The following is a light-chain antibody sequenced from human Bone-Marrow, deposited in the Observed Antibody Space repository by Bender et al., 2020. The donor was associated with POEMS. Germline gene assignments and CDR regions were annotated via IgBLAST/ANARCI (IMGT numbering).Light chain of an antibody. CDR1: SSNIGRDH. CDR3: QSYDNSLCSWV. CDR2: GYN. Sequence: QSVLTQPPSASGTPGQRVTISCSGSSSNIGRDHVYWYQHLPGTAPKLLIYGYNNRPSGVPDRFSGSMSGTAASLAITRLQAENEGDYYCQSYDNSLCSWVFGGGTKLTVL. J-gene: IGLJ3*02. V-gene: IGLV1-40*01.